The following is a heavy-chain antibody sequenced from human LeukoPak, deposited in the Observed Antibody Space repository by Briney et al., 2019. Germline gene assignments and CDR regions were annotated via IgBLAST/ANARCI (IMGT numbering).Heavy chain of an antibody. CDR1: GFTFSTYA. CDR2: NSGSGGST. J-gene: IGHJ4*02. D-gene: IGHD6-19*01. CDR3: AKDQSDSGWPPSYFDY. V-gene: IGHV3-23*01. Sequence: PGGSLRLSCAASGFTFSTYAMSWVRQAPGKGLEWVSANSGSGGSTYYADSVKGRFTISRDISKNTLYLQTNSLRAEDTAVYYCAKDQSDSGWPPSYFDYWGQGTLVTVSS.